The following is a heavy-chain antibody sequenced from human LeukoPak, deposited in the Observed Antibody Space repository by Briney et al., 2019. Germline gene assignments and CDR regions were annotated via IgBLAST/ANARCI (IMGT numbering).Heavy chain of an antibody. V-gene: IGHV4-59*08. CDR1: GASISSYY. CDR2: IYYSGST. CDR3: ARHSGVAGFSELPFDY. D-gene: IGHD6-19*01. Sequence: SETLSLTCTVSGASISSYYCSSIRQPPGKGLEWIGYIYYSGSTNYNPSLKSRVTISVDTSKNQFSLKLSSGTAADTAVYYCARHSGVAGFSELPFDYWGQGTLVTVSS. J-gene: IGHJ4*02.